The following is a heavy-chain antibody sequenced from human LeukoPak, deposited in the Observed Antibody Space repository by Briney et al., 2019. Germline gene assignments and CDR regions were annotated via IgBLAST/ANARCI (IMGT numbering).Heavy chain of an antibody. CDR1: RYTFTGYY. Sequence: ASVKVSCKASRYTFTGYYMHWVRQAPGQGLKWMGWINPNSGGTNYAQKFQGRVTITRDTSISTAYMELSRLRSDDTAVYYCARDQAYSSSWYSYYYMDVWGKGTTVTVSS. CDR3: ARDQAYSSSWYSYYYMDV. D-gene: IGHD6-13*01. V-gene: IGHV1-2*02. CDR2: INPNSGGT. J-gene: IGHJ6*03.